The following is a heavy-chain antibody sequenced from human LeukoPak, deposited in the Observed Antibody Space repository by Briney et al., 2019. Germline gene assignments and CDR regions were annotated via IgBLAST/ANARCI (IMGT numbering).Heavy chain of an antibody. D-gene: IGHD3-22*01. CDR2: IIPIFGTA. V-gene: IGHV1-69*06. CDR1: GGTFSSYA. CDR3: ARSDDTYYYDSSGYYLDY. J-gene: IGHJ4*02. Sequence: GASVEVSCKASGGTFSSYAISWVRQAPGQGLEWMGGIIPIFGTANYAQKFQGRVTITADKSTSTAYMELSSLRSEDTAVYYCARSDDTYYYDSSGYYLDYWGQGTLVTVSS.